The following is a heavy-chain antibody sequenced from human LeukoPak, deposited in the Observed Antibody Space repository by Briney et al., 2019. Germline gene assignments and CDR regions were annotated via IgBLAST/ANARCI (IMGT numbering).Heavy chain of an antibody. CDR2: IIPIFGTA. D-gene: IGHD3-9*01. CDR1: GGTFSSYA. J-gene: IGHJ4*02. V-gene: IGHV1-69*13. Sequence: SVKVSCKASGGTFSSYAISWVRQAPGQGLEWMGGIIPIFGTANYAQKFQGRVTITADESTSTAYMELSSLGSEDAAVYYCARTAEGRYFDWLLIFDYWGQGTLVTVSS. CDR3: ARTAEGRYFDWLLIFDY.